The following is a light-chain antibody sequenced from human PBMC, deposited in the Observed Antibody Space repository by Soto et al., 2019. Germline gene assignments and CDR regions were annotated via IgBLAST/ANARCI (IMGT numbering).Light chain of an antibody. CDR2: ENN. V-gene: IGLV1-51*01. J-gene: IGLJ3*02. CDR3: GTWDNSLSAGS. CDR1: SSNIGVNY. Sequence: QSVLTQPPSVSAAPGQKVTISCSGSSSNIGVNYVSWYQHLPRAAPKLLIYENNKRPSGIPDRFSASKSGTSVTLAITGLQTGDEADYYCGTWDNSLSAGSFGGGTKLTVL.